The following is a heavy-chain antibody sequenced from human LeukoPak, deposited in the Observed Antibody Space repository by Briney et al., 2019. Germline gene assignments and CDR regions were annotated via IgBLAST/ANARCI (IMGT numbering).Heavy chain of an antibody. Sequence: SETLSLTCTVSGGSIRSTSYYWGWIRQPPGKGLEWIGSIYYSGSTYYNPSLKSRVTISVDTSKNQFSLKLSSVTAADTAVYYCARDRVPTHQSVRYYYYMDVWGKGTTVTISS. V-gene: IGHV4-39*07. CDR2: IYYSGST. CDR1: GGSIRSTSYY. CDR3: ARDRVPTHQSVRYYYYMDV. D-gene: IGHD2-15*01. J-gene: IGHJ6*03.